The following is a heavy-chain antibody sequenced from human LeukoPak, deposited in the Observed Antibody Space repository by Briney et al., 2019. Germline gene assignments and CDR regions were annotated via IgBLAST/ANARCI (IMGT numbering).Heavy chain of an antibody. V-gene: IGHV4-4*07. J-gene: IGHJ4*02. Sequence: SETLSLTCTVSGGSISSYYWSWIRQPAGKGLEWIGRIFTSGSTNYNPSLKSRVTMSVDTSKNQFSLKLSSVTAADTAVYYCAREYRIGRMNYFDYWGQGTLVTVSS. CDR3: AREYRIGRMNYFDY. CDR2: IFTSGST. CDR1: GGSISSYY. D-gene: IGHD2-15*01.